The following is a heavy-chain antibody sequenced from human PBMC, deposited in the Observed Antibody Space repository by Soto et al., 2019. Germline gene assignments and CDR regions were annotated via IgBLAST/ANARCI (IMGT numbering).Heavy chain of an antibody. Sequence: EVQLLESGGGLVQPGGSLRLSCAASGFTFSNYAMSWVRQAPGKGLEWVSGISVSGRSTYYADSVKGRFTISRDNSKNTLYLHMNSLTAEDTAVYFCAKKSWASASYEDYWGQGTLVTVSS. D-gene: IGHD1-26*01. V-gene: IGHV3-23*01. CDR3: AKKSWASASYEDY. CDR2: ISVSGRST. J-gene: IGHJ4*02. CDR1: GFTFSNYA.